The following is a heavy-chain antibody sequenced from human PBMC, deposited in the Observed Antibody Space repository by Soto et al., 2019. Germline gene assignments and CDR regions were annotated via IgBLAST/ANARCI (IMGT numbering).Heavy chain of an antibody. CDR2: INAGNGNT. CDR3: AREGGDSRFALFGIRGKWFDP. D-gene: IGHD3-22*01. J-gene: IGHJ5*02. Sequence: GASVKVSCKASGYTFTSYAMHWVRQAPGQRLEWMGWINAGNGNTKYSQKFQGRVTITRDTSASTAYTELSSLRSEDTAVYYCAREGGDSRFALFGIRGKWFDPWGQGTLVTVSS. V-gene: IGHV1-3*01. CDR1: GYTFTSYA.